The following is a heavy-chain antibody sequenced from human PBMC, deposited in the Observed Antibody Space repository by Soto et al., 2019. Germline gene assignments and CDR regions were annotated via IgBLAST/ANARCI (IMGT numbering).Heavy chain of an antibody. D-gene: IGHD6-13*01. CDR1: GGSFSGYY. V-gene: IGHV4-34*01. Sequence: SETLSLTCAVYGGSFSGYYWSWIRQPPGKGLEWIGEINHSGSTNYNPSLKSRVTISVDTSKNQFSLKLSSVTAADTAVYYCARAGIEAAGTPRHFDYWGQGTMVTVYS. J-gene: IGHJ4*02. CDR3: ARAGIEAAGTPRHFDY. CDR2: INHSGST.